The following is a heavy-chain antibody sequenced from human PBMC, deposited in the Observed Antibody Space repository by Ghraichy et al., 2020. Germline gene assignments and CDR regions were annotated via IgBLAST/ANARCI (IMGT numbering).Heavy chain of an antibody. J-gene: IGHJ4*02. V-gene: IGHV4-31*03. D-gene: IGHD3-10*01. CDR3: ARDLSGSYLYYFDY. CDR1: GGSFNSGGYY. CDR2: ISYRGTT. Sequence: SETLSLTCSVSGGSFNSGGYYWSWIRQFPGKDLQWIGSISYRGTTHYNPSLKSRLTMSVDTSKNQFSLKLMSVTAADTAMYYGARDLSGSYLYYFDYWGQGTRITVSS.